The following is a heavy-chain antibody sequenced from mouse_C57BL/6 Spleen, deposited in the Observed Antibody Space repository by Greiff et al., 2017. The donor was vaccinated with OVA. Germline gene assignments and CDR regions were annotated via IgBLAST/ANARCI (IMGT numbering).Heavy chain of an antibody. V-gene: IGHV1-55*01. CDR3: AIYYGSSFYAMDY. CDR1: GYTFTSYW. CDR2: IYPGSGST. J-gene: IGHJ4*01. D-gene: IGHD1-1*01. Sequence: VQLQQPGAELVKPGASVKMSCKASGYTFTSYWITWVKQRPGQGLEWIGDIYPGSGSTNYNEKFKSKATLTVDTSSSTAYMQLSSLTSEDSAGDYCAIYYGSSFYAMDYWGQGTSVTVSS.